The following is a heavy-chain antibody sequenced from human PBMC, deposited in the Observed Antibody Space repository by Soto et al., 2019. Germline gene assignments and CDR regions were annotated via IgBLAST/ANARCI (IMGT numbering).Heavy chain of an antibody. D-gene: IGHD7-27*01. V-gene: IGHV3-21*01. Sequence: VGSLRLSCVASGFAFSNYSMHWVRQAPGKGLEWVSSISRGSGYIYYADAVKGRFTISRDNGKNALFLQMNSLRAEDMARYYCGRESWGHWGQGTLVTVSS. CDR3: GRESWGH. CDR1: GFAFSNYS. J-gene: IGHJ1*01. CDR2: ISRGSGYI.